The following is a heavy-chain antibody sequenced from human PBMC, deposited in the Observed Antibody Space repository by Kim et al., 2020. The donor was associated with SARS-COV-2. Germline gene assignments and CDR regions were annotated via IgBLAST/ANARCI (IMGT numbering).Heavy chain of an antibody. J-gene: IGHJ3*02. CDR3: ARDGRLTVYSHGAFDI. V-gene: IGHV3-74*01. Sequence: GGSLRLSCAASGFTFTKYWMHWVRQAPGKGLMWVSRINTDGSETVYSDSVKGRFTISRDIAKNTLYLQMNSLTAEDTAVYYCARDGRLTVYSHGAFDIWGQGTVVT. CDR2: INTDGSET. D-gene: IGHD3-9*01. CDR1: GFTFTKYW.